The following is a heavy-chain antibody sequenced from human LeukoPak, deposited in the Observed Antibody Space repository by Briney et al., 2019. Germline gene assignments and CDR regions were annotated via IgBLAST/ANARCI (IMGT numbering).Heavy chain of an antibody. D-gene: IGHD2-15*01. CDR2: IKQDGSEK. V-gene: IGHV3-7*03. CDR3: ARDHSLGYCSSGSCHSDG. J-gene: IGHJ4*02. CDR1: GFTFSSHW. Sequence: GSLRLSCVASGFTFSSHWMSWVRQAPGKGLEWVANIKQDGSEKYYVDSVKGRFTISRDNARNSLYLQMNSLRAEDTAVYYCARDHSLGYCSSGSCHSDGWGQGTLVTVSS.